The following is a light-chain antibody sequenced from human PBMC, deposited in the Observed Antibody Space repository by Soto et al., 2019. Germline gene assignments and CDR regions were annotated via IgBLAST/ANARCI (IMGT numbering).Light chain of an antibody. CDR3: LQDYNYPWT. J-gene: IGKJ1*01. CDR1: QGIRND. CDR2: AAS. V-gene: IGKV1-6*01. Sequence: AIPMTQSPSSLSASVGDRVTITCRASQGIRNDLGWYQQKPGKAPKLLIYAASTLQSGVPSRFSGSGSGTGFTLTISSLQPEDCATYYCLQDYNYPWTFGQGTKVEIK.